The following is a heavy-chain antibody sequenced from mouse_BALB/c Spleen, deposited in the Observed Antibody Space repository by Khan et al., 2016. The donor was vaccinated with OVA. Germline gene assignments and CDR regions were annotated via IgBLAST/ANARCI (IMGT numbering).Heavy chain of an antibody. CDR3: ARMARK. V-gene: IGHV14-3*02. Sequence: QLQQSGAEPVKSGATVKLSFTASGLNIKDTYIHLLKQWPEQGLELIGRIDPPNGNTKYYPKFQGKATITADTSSNTAYLQLSSLTSEDTAVYYCARMARKWGQGTTLTVSS. CDR2: IDPPNGNT. CDR1: GLNIKDTY. J-gene: IGHJ2*01.